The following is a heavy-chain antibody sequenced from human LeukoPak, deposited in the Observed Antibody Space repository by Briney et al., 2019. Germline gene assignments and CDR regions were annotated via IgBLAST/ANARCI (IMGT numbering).Heavy chain of an antibody. CDR1: GYTFTSYD. V-gene: IGHV1-8*01. D-gene: IGHD3-16*02. CDR3: ARGEYDYVWGSYHDY. J-gene: IGHJ4*02. CDR2: MNPNSGNT. Sequence: GASVKVSCKASGYTFTSYDINWVRRATGQGLEWMGWMNPNSGNTGYAQKFQGRVTMTRNTSISTAYMELSSLRSEDTAVYYCARGEYDYVWGSYHDYWGQGTLVTVSS.